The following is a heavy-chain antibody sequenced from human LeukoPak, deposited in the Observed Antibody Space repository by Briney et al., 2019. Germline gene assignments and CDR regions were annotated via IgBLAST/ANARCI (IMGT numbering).Heavy chain of an antibody. V-gene: IGHV1-2*04. Sequence: GASVKVSCKASGYTFTNHYIHWVRQAPGQGLEWMGWINPDSGGTKYAQKFQDWITMTRDTSISTAYMELSWLKADDTAIYYCGRDTGYSGYDPLDYWGQGTLVTVSS. D-gene: IGHD5-12*01. CDR1: GYTFTNHY. CDR2: INPDSGGT. J-gene: IGHJ4*02. CDR3: GRDTGYSGYDPLDY.